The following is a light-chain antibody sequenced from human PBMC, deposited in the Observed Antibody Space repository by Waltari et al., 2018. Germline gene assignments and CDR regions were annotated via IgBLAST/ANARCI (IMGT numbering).Light chain of an antibody. J-gene: IGLJ3*02. V-gene: IGLV1-51*01. CDR3: GTWDTSLGRWV. CDR1: NSNIGISS. CDR2: DDD. Sequence: QSVLTQPPSLSAAPGQKVTISCSGSNSNIGISSVSWYQQVPGRAPKVLIYDDDKGPSRIPDRFSGSKSGTSATLAIAGLQTGDEADYYCGTWDTSLGRWVFGGGTKLTVL.